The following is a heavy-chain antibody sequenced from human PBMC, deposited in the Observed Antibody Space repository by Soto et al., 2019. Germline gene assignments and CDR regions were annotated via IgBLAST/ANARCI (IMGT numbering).Heavy chain of an antibody. V-gene: IGHV4-31*03. Sequence: LSLTCSVSGDSISSRGYYWSWIRQRPGKGLEWIAYIHYTGSTSYNTSLKSRTTISVDTVKNQFSLKLSSVTAADTALYYCARGPPFHWGQGTLVTVSS. CDR1: GDSISSRGYY. D-gene: IGHD3-16*01. J-gene: IGHJ4*02. CDR3: ARGPPFH. CDR2: IHYTGST.